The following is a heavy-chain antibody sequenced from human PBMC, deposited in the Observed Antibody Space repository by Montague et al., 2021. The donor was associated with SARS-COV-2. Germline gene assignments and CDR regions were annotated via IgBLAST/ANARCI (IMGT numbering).Heavy chain of an antibody. V-gene: IGHV4-61*02. D-gene: IGHD5-18*01. CDR2: IYNSGRT. Sequence: TLSLTCTVSAGSMSSSDFYWSWVRQPAGKGLEWIGRIYNSGRTNYNPSLQSRVTMPLDTSKNEFYLRLSSMSAADTAVYYCARVSDGPEGNFDHWGQGTLVTVSS. CDR1: AGSMSSSDFY. J-gene: IGHJ4*02. CDR3: ARVSDGPEGNFDH.